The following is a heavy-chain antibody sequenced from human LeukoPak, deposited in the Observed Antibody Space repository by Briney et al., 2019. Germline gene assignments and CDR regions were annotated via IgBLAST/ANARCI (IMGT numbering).Heavy chain of an antibody. Sequence: GGSLRLSCAASGFTLSSYSMNWVRQAPGKVLEWVSYISSSFETIYYADSVKGRFTISRDNAKNSLYLQMNSLRGEDTAVYYCARDNLTPYWYFDLWGRGTLVSVSS. CDR1: GFTLSSYS. D-gene: IGHD4-23*01. J-gene: IGHJ2*01. CDR2: ISSSFETI. V-gene: IGHV3-48*01. CDR3: ARDNLTPYWYFDL.